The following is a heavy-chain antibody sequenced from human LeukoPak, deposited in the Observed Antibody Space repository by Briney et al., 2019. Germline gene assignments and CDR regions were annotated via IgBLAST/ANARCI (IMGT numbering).Heavy chain of an antibody. CDR2: ISYDGSNK. D-gene: IGHD3-3*01. V-gene: IGHV3-30-3*01. CDR1: GFTFSSYA. J-gene: IGHJ5*02. CDR3: ARDGISLGVVTERWFDP. Sequence: PGRSLRLSCAASGFTFSSYAMHWVRQAPGKGLEWVAVISYDGSNKYYADSVKGRFTISRDNSKNTLYLQMNSLRAEDTAVYYCARDGISLGVVTERWFDPWGQGTLVTVSS.